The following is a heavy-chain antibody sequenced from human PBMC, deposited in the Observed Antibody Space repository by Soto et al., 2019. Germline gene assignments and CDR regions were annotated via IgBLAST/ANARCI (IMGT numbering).Heavy chain of an antibody. J-gene: IGHJ3*02. D-gene: IGHD6-13*01. CDR1: GFTFDDYA. V-gene: IGHV3-9*01. CDR3: AKDISGISYEASGAFDI. CDR2: ISWNSGSI. Sequence: EVQLVESGGGLVQPGRSLRLSCAASGFTFDDYAMHWVRQAPGKGLEWVSGISWNSGSIGYADSVKGRFTISRDNAKNSLYLQMNSLRAEDTALYYCAKDISGISYEASGAFDIWGQGTMVTVSS.